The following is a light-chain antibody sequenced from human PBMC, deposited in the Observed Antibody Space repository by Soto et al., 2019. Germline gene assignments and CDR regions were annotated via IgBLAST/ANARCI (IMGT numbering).Light chain of an antibody. V-gene: IGLV2-23*02. CDR2: EVS. Sequence: QSALTQPASVSGSPGQSITISCTGTSSDIGSYNLVSWYQQHPGKAPKLMIYEVSKWPSGVSSRFSGSKSGNTASLTISGLQSEDEGDYYCCSYAGSSTSYVVGTGTKLTVL. CDR1: SSDIGSYNL. CDR3: CSYAGSSTSYV. J-gene: IGLJ1*01.